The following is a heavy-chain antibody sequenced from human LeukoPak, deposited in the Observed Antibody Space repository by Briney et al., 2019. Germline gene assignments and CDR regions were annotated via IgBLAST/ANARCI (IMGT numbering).Heavy chain of an antibody. D-gene: IGHD3-10*01. V-gene: IGHV3-30*18. CDR2: ISYDGSNK. Sequence: GGSLRLSCAASGFTFSSYGMHWVRQAPGKGLEWVAVISYDGSNKYYADSVKGRFTISRDNSKNTLYLQMNSLRAEDTAVYYCAKAAESTYYYGSGSSLGRWFDPWGQGTLVTVSS. CDR3: AKAAESTYYYGSGSSLGRWFDP. CDR1: GFTFSSYG. J-gene: IGHJ5*02.